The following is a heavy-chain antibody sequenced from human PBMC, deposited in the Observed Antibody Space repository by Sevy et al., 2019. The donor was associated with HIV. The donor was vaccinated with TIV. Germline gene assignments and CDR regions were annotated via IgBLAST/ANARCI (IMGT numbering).Heavy chain of an antibody. CDR2: INYSGIT. CDR1: GASISSSGHY. D-gene: IGHD6-19*01. CDR3: AGPILTYNNGWSYYDY. Sequence: SETLSLTYTVSGASISSSGHYWGWIRQPPGKGLEWLASINYSGITFYNPSLKSRVTISADTSKNQFSLDLNSVTAADTAIYFCAGPILTYNNGWSYYDYWGQGTVVTVSS. V-gene: IGHV4-39*01. J-gene: IGHJ4*02.